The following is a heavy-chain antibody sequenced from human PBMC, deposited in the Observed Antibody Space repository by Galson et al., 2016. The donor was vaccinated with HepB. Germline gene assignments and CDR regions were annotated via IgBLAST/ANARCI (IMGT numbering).Heavy chain of an antibody. CDR2: MSYSGTT. CDR3: ARDPLHTVGATGSFDI. Sequence: TLSLTCTVSGDSISTDGHFWNWIRQHPEKGLEWIGYMSYSGTTYYSPSLKSRVTISVDASKNQFSLKLTSVTAADTAVYYCARDPLHTVGATGSFDIWGQGTMVTVSS. CDR1: GDSISTDGHF. V-gene: IGHV4-31*03. J-gene: IGHJ3*02. D-gene: IGHD3-16*01.